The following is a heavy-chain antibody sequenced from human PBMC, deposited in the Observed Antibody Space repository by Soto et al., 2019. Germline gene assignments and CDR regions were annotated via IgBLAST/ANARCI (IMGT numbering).Heavy chain of an antibody. CDR1: GGSISRSSYY. D-gene: IGHD2-2*02. CDR3: ARQVPAAIRLGWFDP. Sequence: SETLSLTCTASGGSISRSSYYWVRIRQPPGKGLEWIGRNDGSGSNYYRPSLKIRVTISIDTSKNQFSLKLSSVTAADTAVYYCARQVPAAIRLGWFDPWGQGTLVTVSS. J-gene: IGHJ5*02. V-gene: IGHV4-39*01. CDR2: NDGSGSN.